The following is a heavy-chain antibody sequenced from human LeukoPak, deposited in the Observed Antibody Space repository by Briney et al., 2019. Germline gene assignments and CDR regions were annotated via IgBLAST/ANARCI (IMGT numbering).Heavy chain of an antibody. CDR2: ISTSSSYI. Sequence: GTSLRLSCAASGFPFSSYSMNWVRQAPGKGLEWVSFISTSSSYIHYADSVKGRFTISRDNAKNSLYLQMNSLRAEDTAVYYCARTSDTSGRLYWYFDLWGRGTLVTVSS. CDR1: GFPFSSYS. D-gene: IGHD3-22*01. V-gene: IGHV3-21*01. CDR3: ARTSDTSGRLYWYFDL. J-gene: IGHJ2*01.